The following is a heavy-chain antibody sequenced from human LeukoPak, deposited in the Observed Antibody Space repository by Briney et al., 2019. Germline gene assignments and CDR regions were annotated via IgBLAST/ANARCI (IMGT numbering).Heavy chain of an antibody. CDR1: GFTFSDYY. D-gene: IGHD3-10*01. CDR3: VSTGFGEYPDAFDI. J-gene: IGHJ3*02. V-gene: IGHV3-23*01. Sequence: GGSLRLSCAASGFTFSDYYMSWVRQAPGKGLEWVSAISGSGGSTYYADSVKGRFTISRDNSKNTLYLQMNSLRAEDTAVYYCVSTGFGEYPDAFDIWGQGTMVTVSS. CDR2: ISGSGGST.